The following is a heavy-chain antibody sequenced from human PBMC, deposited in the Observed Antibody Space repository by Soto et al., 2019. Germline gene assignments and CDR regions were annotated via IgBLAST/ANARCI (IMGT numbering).Heavy chain of an antibody. Sequence: QVQLQESGPGLVKPSETLSLTCTVSGGSISSYYWSWIRQPPGKGLEWIGYIYYSGSTNYNPSLKSRVTISVDTSKNQFSLKLSSVTAADTAVYYYARAGAPTGSSWQYYYYGMDVWGQGTTVTVSS. J-gene: IGHJ6*02. CDR1: GGSISSYY. CDR3: ARAGAPTGSSWQYYYYGMDV. D-gene: IGHD6-13*01. CDR2: IYYSGST. V-gene: IGHV4-59*01.